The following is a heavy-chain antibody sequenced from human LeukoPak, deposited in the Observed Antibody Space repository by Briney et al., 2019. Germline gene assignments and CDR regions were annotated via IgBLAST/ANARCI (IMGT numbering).Heavy chain of an antibody. CDR1: GGSISSGSYY. V-gene: IGHV4-61*02. D-gene: IGHD4-23*01. J-gene: IGHJ3*02. CDR3: ARERYGGNSEAFDI. CDR2: IYTSGST. Sequence: SQTLSLTCTVSGGSISSGSYYWSWIRQPAGKGLEWIGRIYTSGSTNYNPSLKRRVTISVDTSKNQFSLKLSSVTAADTAVYYWARERYGGNSEAFDIWGQGTMVTVSS.